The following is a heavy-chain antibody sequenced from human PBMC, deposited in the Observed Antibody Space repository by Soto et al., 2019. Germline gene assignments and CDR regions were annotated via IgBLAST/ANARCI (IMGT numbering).Heavy chain of an antibody. Sequence: SETLSLTFTVSGGSISSGGYYWSWIRQHPGKGLEWIGYIYYSGSTYYNQSLNSRVTISVDRSNNQFSLKLSSVTAADTAVYYCARGPSRDFEGHNWFDPWGQGTLVTVSS. CDR3: ARGPSRDFEGHNWFDP. CDR1: GGSISSGGYY. V-gene: IGHV4-31*03. D-gene: IGHD3-3*01. J-gene: IGHJ5*02. CDR2: IYYSGST.